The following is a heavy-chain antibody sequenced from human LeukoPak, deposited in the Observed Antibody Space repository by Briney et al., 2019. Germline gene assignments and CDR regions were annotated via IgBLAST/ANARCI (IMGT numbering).Heavy chain of an antibody. CDR1: GFTFSSYA. D-gene: IGHD1-26*01. V-gene: IGHV3-64D*09. Sequence: GGSLRLSCSASGFTFSSYAMHWVRQAPGKGLEYVSAISSNGGSTYYADSVKGRFTISRDNSKNTLYLQMRRLRAEDTAVYYCVKDLAGIVGVPGDYWGQGTLVTVSS. CDR2: ISSNGGST. CDR3: VKDLAGIVGVPGDY. J-gene: IGHJ4*02.